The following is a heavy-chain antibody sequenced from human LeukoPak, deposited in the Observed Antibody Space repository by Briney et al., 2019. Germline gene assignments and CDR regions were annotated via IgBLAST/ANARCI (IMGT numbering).Heavy chain of an antibody. Sequence: TGGSLRLSCAVSGITLSNYGMSWVRQAPGGGLQWVAGISDTGGTITYADSVSGRFTISRDNAKNTLYLQMNSLRAEDTAVYFCAKRGVVIRVILVGFHKQAYYFDSWGHGALVTVSS. CDR3: AKRGVVIRVILVGFHKQAYYFDS. CDR1: GITLSNYG. J-gene: IGHJ4*03. D-gene: IGHD3-22*01. CDR2: ISDTGGTI. V-gene: IGHV3-23*01.